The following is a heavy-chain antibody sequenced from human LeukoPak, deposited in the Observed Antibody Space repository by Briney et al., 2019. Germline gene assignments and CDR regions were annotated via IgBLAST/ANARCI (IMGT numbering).Heavy chain of an antibody. CDR2: IYYSGST. V-gene: IGHV4-39*01. D-gene: IGHD2-15*01. J-gene: IGHJ4*02. CDR3: ARGPNCSGGSCYGYFDY. Sequence: SETLSLTCAVSGGSISSNSYYWGWIRQPPGKGLEWIGSIYYSGSTYYNPSLKSRVTISVDTSKNQFSLKLSSVTAADTAVYYCARGPNCSGGSCYGYFDYWGQGTLVTVSS. CDR1: GGSISSNSYY.